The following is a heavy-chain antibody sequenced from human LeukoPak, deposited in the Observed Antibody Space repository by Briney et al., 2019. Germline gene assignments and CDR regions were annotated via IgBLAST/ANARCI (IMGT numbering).Heavy chain of an antibody. CDR2: INPNSGGT. CDR1: GYTFIGYY. V-gene: IGHV1-2*02. J-gene: IGHJ4*02. D-gene: IGHD6-13*01. CDR3: ARDSSTDY. Sequence: ASVKVSCKASGYTFIGYYMHWVRQAPGQGLEWMGWINPNSGGTNYAQEFQGRVTMTRDTSISTAYMEVRRLTSDDTAVYYCARDSSTDYWGQGTLVTVSS.